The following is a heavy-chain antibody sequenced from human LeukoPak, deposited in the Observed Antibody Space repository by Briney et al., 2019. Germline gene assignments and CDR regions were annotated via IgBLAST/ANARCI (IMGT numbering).Heavy chain of an antibody. Sequence: SKTLSFTGTVSGGSISSSSYYWGSIRQPPGKRVWWIGSIYYTGSTYYNPSLKSRVTISVDTAKNQFSLKLSSVTAADTAVYYCPREGYDILTGYYRDYWGQGTLVTVSS. D-gene: IGHD3-9*01. CDR3: PREGYDILTGYYRDY. V-gene: IGHV4-39*02. CDR1: GGSISSSSYY. CDR2: IYYTGST. J-gene: IGHJ4*02.